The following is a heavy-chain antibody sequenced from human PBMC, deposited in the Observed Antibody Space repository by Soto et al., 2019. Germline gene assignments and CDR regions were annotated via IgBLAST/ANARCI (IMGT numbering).Heavy chain of an antibody. V-gene: IGHV3-30*18. CDR2: ISYDGSNQ. D-gene: IGHD3-10*01. J-gene: IGHJ6*02. Sequence: GGSLRLSCAASGFMFSGYGMHWVRQAPGMRLEWVALISYDGSNQYYADSVRGRFTISRQNSNNTLYLQMNSLRIEDTAVYYCAKRRQLGDYYYYGMDVWGQGTTVTVSS. CDR1: GFMFSGYG. CDR3: AKRRQLGDYYYYGMDV.